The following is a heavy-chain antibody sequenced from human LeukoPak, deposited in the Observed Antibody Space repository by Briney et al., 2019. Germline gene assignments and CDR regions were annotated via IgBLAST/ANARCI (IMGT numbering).Heavy chain of an antibody. J-gene: IGHJ4*02. Sequence: GGSLRLSCAASGFTFSSYAITWVRQAPGKGLEWVSSISGSSTSTYYAESVKGRFTISRDNSKNTLYLQMNSLRAEDTAVYYCARDFKAVAGTSHEVFDYWGQGTLVTVSS. CDR2: ISGSSTST. CDR1: GFTFSSYA. V-gene: IGHV3-23*01. CDR3: ARDFKAVAGTSHEVFDY. D-gene: IGHD6-19*01.